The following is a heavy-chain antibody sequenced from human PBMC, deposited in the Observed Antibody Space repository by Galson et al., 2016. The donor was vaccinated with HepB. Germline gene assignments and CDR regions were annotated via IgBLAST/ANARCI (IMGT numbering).Heavy chain of an antibody. J-gene: IGHJ6*02. V-gene: IGHV6-1*01. CDR3: TRGYMHTGMNV. D-gene: IGHD5-18*01. CDR1: GDSVTNDDTI. CDR2: TYYRSQWFN. Sequence: CAISGDSVTNDDTIWNWIRQSPSRGLEWLGRTYYRSQWFNEYAVSVKSRLTINSDTSRNQFSLQLDSVTPDDTAAYFCTRGYMHTGMNVWGQGTTVTVSS.